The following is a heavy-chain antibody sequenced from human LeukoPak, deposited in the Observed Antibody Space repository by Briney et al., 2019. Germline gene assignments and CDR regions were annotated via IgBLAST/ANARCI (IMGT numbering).Heavy chain of an antibody. J-gene: IGHJ4*02. CDR3: ATQMTRSISVLGDFDY. D-gene: IGHD3-10*01. CDR1: GYTLTELS. V-gene: IGHV1-24*01. CDR2: FDPEDGET. Sequence: GASVTVSCKVSGYTLTELSMHWVRQAPGKGLEWMGGFDPEDGETIYAQEFQGRVTMTEDTSTDTAYMELSSLRSEDTAVYYCATQMTRSISVLGDFDYWGQGTLVTVSS.